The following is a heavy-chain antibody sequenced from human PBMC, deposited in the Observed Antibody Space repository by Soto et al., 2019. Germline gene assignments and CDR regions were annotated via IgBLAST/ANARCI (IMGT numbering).Heavy chain of an antibody. D-gene: IGHD6-13*01. CDR1: GGSISSSSYY. CDR2: IYYSGST. V-gene: IGHV4-39*01. J-gene: IGHJ6*03. Sequence: SETLSLTCTVSGGSISSSSYYWGWIRQPPGKGLEWIGGIYYSGSTYYNPSLKSRVTISVDTSKNQFSLKLSSVTAADTAVYYCAGHKIAAAGIYYYYYMEVWGKGTTVTVSS. CDR3: AGHKIAAAGIYYYYYMEV.